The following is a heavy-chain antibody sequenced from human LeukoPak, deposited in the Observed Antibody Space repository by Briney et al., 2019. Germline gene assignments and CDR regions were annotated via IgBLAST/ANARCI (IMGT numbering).Heavy chain of an antibody. J-gene: IGHJ4*02. V-gene: IGHV3-23*01. Sequence: GGSLRLSCAASGFIFSSYAMSWVRQAPGKGLEWVSAISGSGGSTYYADPVKGRFTISRDNSKNTLYLQMNSLRAEDTAVYYCAKASAMIVVVSKHFDYWGQGTLVTVSS. D-gene: IGHD3-22*01. CDR3: AKASAMIVVVSKHFDY. CDR1: GFIFSSYA. CDR2: ISGSGGST.